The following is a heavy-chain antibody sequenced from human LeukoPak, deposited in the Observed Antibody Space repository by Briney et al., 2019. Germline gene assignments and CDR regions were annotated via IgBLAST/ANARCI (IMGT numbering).Heavy chain of an antibody. V-gene: IGHV4-4*09. CDR1: GDSINDHY. CDR3: ARQRCSGGSCYRVDQLYYMDV. J-gene: IGHJ6*03. Sequence: TTSATPSLTCTVSGDSINDHYWSWIRQPPGEGLEWIAYIYSSVSTNYNPSLKSRVTISIATSKSQFSLKLTSVTAADAGVYYCARQRCSGGSCYRVDQLYYMDVCGKGTTVTVSS. D-gene: IGHD2-15*01. CDR2: IYSSVST.